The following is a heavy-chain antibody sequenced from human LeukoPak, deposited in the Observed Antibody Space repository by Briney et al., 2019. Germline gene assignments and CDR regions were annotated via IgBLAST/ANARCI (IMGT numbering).Heavy chain of an antibody. V-gene: IGHV4-34*01. Sequence: SETLSLTCAVYGGSFSGYYWSWIRQPPGKGLEWIGEINHSGSTNYNPSLKSRVTISVDTSKNQFSLKLSSVTAADTAVYYCARGRWNPYYYYCMDVWGKGTTVTVSS. J-gene: IGHJ6*03. CDR2: INHSGST. CDR3: ARGRWNPYYYYCMDV. D-gene: IGHD1-1*01. CDR1: GGSFSGYY.